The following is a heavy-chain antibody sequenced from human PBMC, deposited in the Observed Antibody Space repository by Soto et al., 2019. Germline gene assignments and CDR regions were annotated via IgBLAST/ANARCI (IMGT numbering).Heavy chain of an antibody. D-gene: IGHD2-2*01. V-gene: IGHV1-8*01. J-gene: IGHJ6*02. CDR1: GYTFTSYD. CDR3: ARGVGSGIVFVPAAVPHALDV. Sequence: QVQLVQSGAEVKKPGASVKVSCKASGYTFTSYDINWVRQATGQGLEWMGWMNPNSGNTGYAQKFQGRVTMTRNTSISTAYMELSSLRSEDTAVYYCARGVGSGIVFVPAAVPHALDVWGQGTTVTVSS. CDR2: MNPNSGNT.